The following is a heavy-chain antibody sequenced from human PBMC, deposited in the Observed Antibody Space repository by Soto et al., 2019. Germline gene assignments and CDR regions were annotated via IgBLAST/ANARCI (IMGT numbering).Heavy chain of an antibody. J-gene: IGHJ5*02. Sequence: ASVKVSCKASGYTFTGYYMHWVRQAPGQGLEWMGWINPNSGGTNYAQKFQGRVTMTRDTSISTAYMELSRLRFDDTAVYYCARDRKFSATVATRNDWFDPWGQGTLVTVSS. D-gene: IGHD4-17*01. CDR1: GYTFTGYY. V-gene: IGHV1-2*02. CDR2: INPNSGGT. CDR3: ARDRKFSATVATRNDWFDP.